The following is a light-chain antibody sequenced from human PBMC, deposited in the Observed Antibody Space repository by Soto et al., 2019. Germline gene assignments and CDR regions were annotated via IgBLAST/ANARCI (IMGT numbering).Light chain of an antibody. CDR1: QTISSW. CDR3: QNYNSYSEE. CDR2: KAS. V-gene: IGKV1-5*03. J-gene: IGKJ1*01. Sequence: DIQMTHSPSTLSGSVVYRVTITFRASQTISSWLAWYQQKPGKAPKLLIYKASTLKSGVPSRFSGSGSGTEFTLTISSPQPDDFATYYCQNYNSYSEEFGQGTKVDIK.